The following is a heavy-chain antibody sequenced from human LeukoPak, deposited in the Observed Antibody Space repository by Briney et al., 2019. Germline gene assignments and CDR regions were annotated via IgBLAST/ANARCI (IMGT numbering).Heavy chain of an antibody. J-gene: IGHJ6*03. CDR3: AKDSGCSSTSCFDYYYYYMDV. CDR1: GFTFSSYG. V-gene: IGHV3-30*02. Sequence: GGSLRLSCAASGFTFSSYGMHWVRQAPGKGLEWVAFIRYDGSNKYYADSVKGRFTIPRDNSKKTLYLQMNSLRAEDTAVYYCAKDSGCSSTSCFDYYYYYMDVWGKGTTVTVSS. D-gene: IGHD2-2*01. CDR2: IRYDGSNK.